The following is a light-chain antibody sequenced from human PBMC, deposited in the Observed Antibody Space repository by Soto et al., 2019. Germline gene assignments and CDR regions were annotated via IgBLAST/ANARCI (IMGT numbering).Light chain of an antibody. CDR3: SSYASSSSWV. CDR2: EVS. V-gene: IGLV2-14*01. Sequence: QSALTQPASVSGSPGQSITISCTGTSSDVGGYNYVSWYQQHPGKAPKLMIYEVSNRPSGVSNRFSGSKSGNTASLAISGLQAEDGADCYCSSYASSSSWVFGGGTKLTVL. CDR1: SSDVGGYNY. J-gene: IGLJ3*02.